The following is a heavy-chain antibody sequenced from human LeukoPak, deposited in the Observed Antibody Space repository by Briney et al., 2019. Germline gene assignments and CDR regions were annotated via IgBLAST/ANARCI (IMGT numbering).Heavy chain of an antibody. D-gene: IGHD3-10*01. CDR1: GFNFDAYA. V-gene: IGHV3-43*02. J-gene: IGHJ4*02. CDR2: ISADGGST. CDR3: AKDKAGTIVWYGRWAIGLFDY. Sequence: AGSLRLSCATSGFNFDAYAMHWVRQAAGEGLQWISLISADGGSTYYADSVKGRFTISRDNSKNSLYLQMNSLTTEDTAFYYCAKDKAGTIVWYGRWAIGLFDYWGQGTLLTVSS.